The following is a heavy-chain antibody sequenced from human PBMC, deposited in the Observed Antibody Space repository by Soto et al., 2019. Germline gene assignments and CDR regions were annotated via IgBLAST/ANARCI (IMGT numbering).Heavy chain of an antibody. J-gene: IGHJ4*02. CDR3: ARKYYYGAGTLDY. Sequence: GESLKISCKGSGYTFTNSWIGWVRQMPGKGLAWMGIIYPGDSETRYSPSFQGQVTMSADKSISTAYLQWSSLKASDSAMYYCARKYYYGAGTLDYWGQGTLVTVSS. CDR2: IYPGDSET. CDR1: GYTFTNSW. V-gene: IGHV5-51*01. D-gene: IGHD3-10*01.